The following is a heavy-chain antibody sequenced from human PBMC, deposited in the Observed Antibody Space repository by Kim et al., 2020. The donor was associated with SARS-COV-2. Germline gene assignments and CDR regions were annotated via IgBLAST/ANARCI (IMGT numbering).Heavy chain of an antibody. CDR1: GGSISSSSYY. CDR3: ASGSRKGLVQDANNWFDP. CDR2: IYYSGST. J-gene: IGHJ5*02. V-gene: IGHV4-39*01. Sequence: SETLSLTCTVSGGSISSSSYYWGWIRQPPGKGLEWTGSIYYSGSTYYNPSLKSRVTISVDTSKNQFSLKLSSVTAADTAVYYCASGSRKGLVQDANNWFDPWGQGTLVTVSS. D-gene: IGHD6-19*01.